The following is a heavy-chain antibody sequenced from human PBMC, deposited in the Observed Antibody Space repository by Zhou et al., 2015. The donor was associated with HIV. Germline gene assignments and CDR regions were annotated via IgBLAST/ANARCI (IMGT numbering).Heavy chain of an antibody. D-gene: IGHD3-22*01. CDR3: AREHKMSYYYDSGDWGFFDF. V-gene: IGHV1-3*05. CDR1: GYTFDRYA. Sequence: QVLLLQPGAEERRPGASVTVSCKASGYTFDRYAIHWVRQAPGQRLEWMGWINAANGNTKYSQNFQGRVAITRDTSASAAYMELTRLKSEDTAVYFCAREHKMSYYYDSGDWGFFDFWGQGTWSPSPQ. J-gene: IGHJ4*02. CDR2: INAANGNT.